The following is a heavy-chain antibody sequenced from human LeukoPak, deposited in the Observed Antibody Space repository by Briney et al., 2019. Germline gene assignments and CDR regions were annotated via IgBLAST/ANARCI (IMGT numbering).Heavy chain of an antibody. CDR1: GGSISSYY. D-gene: IGHD6-6*01. J-gene: IGHJ6*03. Sequence: SETLSLTGTVSGGSISSYYWSWIRQPPGKGLEWIGYIYYSGSTNYNPSLKSRVTISVDTSKNQFSLKLSSVTAADTAVYYCARWVSSSYYYYYMDVWGKGTTVTVSS. V-gene: IGHV4-59*01. CDR2: IYYSGST. CDR3: ARWVSSSYYYYYMDV.